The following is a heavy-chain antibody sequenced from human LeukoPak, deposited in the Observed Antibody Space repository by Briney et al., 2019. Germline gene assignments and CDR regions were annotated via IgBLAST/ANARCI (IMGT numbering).Heavy chain of an antibody. CDR1: GYTFTGYY. CDR2: INPNSGGT. V-gene: IGHV1-2*02. CDR3: ARDRRYSGYDYYY. Sequence: GASVKVSCKASGYTFTGYYIHWVRQAPGQGLEWMGWINPNSGGTNYAQKFQGRVTMTRDTSISTAYMELSRLRSDDTAVYYCARDRRYSGYDYYYWGQGTLVTVSS. J-gene: IGHJ4*02. D-gene: IGHD5-12*01.